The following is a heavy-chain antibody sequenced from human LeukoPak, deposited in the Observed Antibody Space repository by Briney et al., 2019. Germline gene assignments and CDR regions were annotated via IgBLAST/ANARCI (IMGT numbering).Heavy chain of an antibody. V-gene: IGHV1-69*04. CDR2: IIPILGIA. J-gene: IGHJ5*02. CDR3: ARDKELRFLEFDP. CDR1: GGTFSSYT. Sequence: SVKVSCKASGGTFSSYTISWVRQAPGQGLEWMGRIIPILGIANYAQKFQGRVTITPDKSTSTAYMELSSLRSEDTAVYYCARDKELRFLEFDPWGQGTLVTVSS. D-gene: IGHD3-3*01.